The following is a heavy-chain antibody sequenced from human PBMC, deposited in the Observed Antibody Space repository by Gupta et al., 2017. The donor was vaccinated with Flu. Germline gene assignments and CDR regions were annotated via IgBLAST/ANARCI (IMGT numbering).Heavy chain of an antibody. J-gene: IGHJ4*02. CDR2: MSSSFNT. Sequence: EVQLEEGGGGLVQQGGSLRLSCAVTRCSFSSYEMSWVRQAPGKGLECISFMSSSFNTYYADSVKGRFTISRDNAKHELYLQMNSLRVYDTAIYYCARGHWDSCGQGTLVTVS. V-gene: IGHV3-48*03. CDR3: ARGHWDS. CDR1: RCSFSSYE.